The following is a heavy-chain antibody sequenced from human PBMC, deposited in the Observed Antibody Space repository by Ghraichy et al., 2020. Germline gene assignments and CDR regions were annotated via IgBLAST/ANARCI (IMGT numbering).Heavy chain of an antibody. Sequence: ASVKVSCKASGYIFTIYYMHWVRQAPGQGLEWMGIINPSDGSTTYAQKFQGRVTMTRDTSTSTVYLELSSLRSEDTAMYYCARDLRRSAGRRRDDAFDLWGQGTMVAVSS. CDR1: GYIFTIYY. J-gene: IGHJ3*01. CDR3: ARDLRRSAGRRRDDAFDL. CDR2: INPSDGST. V-gene: IGHV1-46*01.